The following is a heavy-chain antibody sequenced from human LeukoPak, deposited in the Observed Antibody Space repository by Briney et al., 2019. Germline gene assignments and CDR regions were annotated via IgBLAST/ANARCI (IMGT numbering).Heavy chain of an antibody. CDR1: GFTFSSYA. Sequence: GGSLRLSCAASGFTFSSYAMSWVRQAPGKGLEWVSGISGSGGSTYYADSVKGRFTIFRDNSKNTLYLQINSLRAEDTAVYHCANGWSPDCWGRGTLVTVSS. CDR3: ANGWSPDC. V-gene: IGHV3-23*01. J-gene: IGHJ4*02. D-gene: IGHD2-15*01. CDR2: ISGSGGST.